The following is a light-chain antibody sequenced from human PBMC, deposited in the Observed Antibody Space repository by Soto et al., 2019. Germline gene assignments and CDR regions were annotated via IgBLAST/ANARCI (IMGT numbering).Light chain of an antibody. CDR1: LGSASS. Sequence: DIHVTQSPSFLSASVEDRVTITCRASLGSASSLAWYQQKAGKAPKLLIYPASTLENGVPSRFSGSGPGTEFTLTICSLQHEDFAIYYFQQVNSYPLTFSGGTKVEIK. J-gene: IGKJ4*01. CDR2: PAS. V-gene: IGKV1-9*01. CDR3: QQVNSYPLT.